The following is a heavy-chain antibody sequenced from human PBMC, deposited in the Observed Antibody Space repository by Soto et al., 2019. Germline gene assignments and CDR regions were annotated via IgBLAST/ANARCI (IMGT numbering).Heavy chain of an antibody. Sequence: EVQLAESGGGGIQPGGSLRLSCEASGFTLSGYWMHWVRQVPGKGLEWVARIKSDGSGEIYADSVKGRFSISRDNAKNTVYLQMDSLRVEDTAVYHCGRKAIFVRGVPDEFWGQGTPVIVSS. CDR1: GFTLSGYW. J-gene: IGHJ4*02. CDR3: GRKAIFVRGVPDEF. D-gene: IGHD3-10*02. CDR2: IKSDGSGE. V-gene: IGHV3-74*01.